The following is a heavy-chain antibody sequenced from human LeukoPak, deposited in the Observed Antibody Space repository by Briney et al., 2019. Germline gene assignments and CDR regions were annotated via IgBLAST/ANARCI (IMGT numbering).Heavy chain of an antibody. J-gene: IGHJ6*03. CDR2: IYYSGYT. V-gene: IGHV4-59*01. CDR3: ARETSQKGAHYMDV. Sequence: SETLSLTCTVSGGSISSYYWSWIRQPPGKGLKWIGNIYYSGYTTYSPSLRSRVTISVDTSKNQFSLKLSSVTAADTAVNYCARETSQKGAHYMDVWGKGTTITISS. CDR1: GGSISSYY. D-gene: IGHD3-16*01.